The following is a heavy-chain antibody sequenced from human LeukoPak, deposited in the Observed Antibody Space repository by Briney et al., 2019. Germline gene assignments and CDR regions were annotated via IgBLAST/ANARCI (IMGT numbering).Heavy chain of an antibody. V-gene: IGHV3-48*03. CDR2: ISSSTI. CDR1: GFTFSSYG. CDR3: ARVPPYYYYMDV. J-gene: IGHJ6*03. Sequence: GGSLRLSCAASGFTFSSYGMNWVRQAPGKGLEWVSYISSSTIYYADSVKGRFTISRDNAKNSLYLQMHSLRAEDTAVYYCARVPPYYYYMDVWGKGTTVTISS.